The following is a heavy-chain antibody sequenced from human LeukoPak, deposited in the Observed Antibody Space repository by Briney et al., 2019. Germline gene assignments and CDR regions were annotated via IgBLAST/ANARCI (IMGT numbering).Heavy chain of an antibody. D-gene: IGHD3-10*01. J-gene: IGHJ6*03. Sequence: GGSLRLSCAASGFTFSSYWMSWVRQAPGKGLEWVANIKQDGSEKYYVDSVKGRFTISRDNAENSLYLQMNSLRAEDTAVYYCARDLLWFGELSYMDVWGKGTTVTVSS. CDR1: GFTFSSYW. CDR3: ARDLLWFGELSYMDV. CDR2: IKQDGSEK. V-gene: IGHV3-7*01.